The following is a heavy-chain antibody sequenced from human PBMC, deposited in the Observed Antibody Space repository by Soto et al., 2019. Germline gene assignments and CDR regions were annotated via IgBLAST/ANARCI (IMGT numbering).Heavy chain of an antibody. V-gene: IGHV1-2*02. CDR1: GYSFSDYF. CDR2: INPKTAAT. D-gene: IGHD1-26*01. CDR3: ARIKWGLNYYNGMDV. Sequence: ASVKVSCKPSGYSFSDYFIQWVRQAPGQGLEWVAWINPKTAATNYAKKFQGRVSLTWDTSSTTAYMELTRLRPDDTAVYYCARIKWGLNYYNGMDVWGQGTTVTVS. J-gene: IGHJ6*02.